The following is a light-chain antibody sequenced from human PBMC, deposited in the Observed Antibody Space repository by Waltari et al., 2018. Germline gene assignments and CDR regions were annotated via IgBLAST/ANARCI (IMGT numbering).Light chain of an antibody. CDR1: SGHSSYA. CDR3: QTWGTGTHVV. J-gene: IGLJ2*01. CDR2: LNSDGSH. Sequence: QHELTQSPSASASLRASVKLTCILCSGHSSYAIAWHPQQQPKGPRYLMKLNSDGSHTKGDGIPDRFSGSSSGAGRYLTISSLQSEDEADYYCQTWGTGTHVVFGGGTKLTVL. V-gene: IGLV4-69*01.